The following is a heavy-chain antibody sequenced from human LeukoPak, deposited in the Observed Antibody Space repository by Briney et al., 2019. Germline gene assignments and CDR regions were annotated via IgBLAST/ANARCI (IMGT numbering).Heavy chain of an antibody. CDR3: AKALREAHRPFYIYYYMGV. V-gene: IGHV3-23*01. CDR1: EFTFNNYA. CDR2: ISGRGGIT. J-gene: IGHJ6*03. Sequence: GESLRLSCAASEFTFNNYAVSWVRQAPGQGLEWVSTISGRGGITYYADSVKGRFTISRDNSKNTVFLQMNSLRVDDTAVYYCAKALREAHRPFYIYYYMGVRGKGTTVTVSS. D-gene: IGHD1-26*01.